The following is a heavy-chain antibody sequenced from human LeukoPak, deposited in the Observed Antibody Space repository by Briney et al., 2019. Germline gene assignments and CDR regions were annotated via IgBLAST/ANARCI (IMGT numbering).Heavy chain of an antibody. V-gene: IGHV4-34*01. D-gene: IGHD3-10*01. CDR1: GGSFSGHY. CDR3: ARARGSHYGSGSYTNWFDP. CDR2: IYHSGST. J-gene: IGHJ5*02. Sequence: PSETLSLTCAVYGGSFSGHYWSWIRQPPGKGLEWIGYIYHSGSTYYNPSLKSRVTISVDRSKNQFSLKLSSVTAADTAVYYCARARGSHYGSGSYTNWFDPWGQGTLVTVSS.